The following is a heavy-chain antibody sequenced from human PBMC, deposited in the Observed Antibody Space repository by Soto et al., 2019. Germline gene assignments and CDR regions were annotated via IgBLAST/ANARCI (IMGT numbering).Heavy chain of an antibody. V-gene: IGHV1-69*13. Sequence: SVKVSCKASGGTFSSYAISWVRQAPGQGLEWMGGIIPIFGTANYAQKFQGRVTITADESTSTAYMELSSLRSEDTAVYYCARDRGSGYDSYDAFDIWGQGTMVTVSS. CDR1: GGTFSSYA. J-gene: IGHJ3*02. D-gene: IGHD5-12*01. CDR2: IIPIFGTA. CDR3: ARDRGSGYDSYDAFDI.